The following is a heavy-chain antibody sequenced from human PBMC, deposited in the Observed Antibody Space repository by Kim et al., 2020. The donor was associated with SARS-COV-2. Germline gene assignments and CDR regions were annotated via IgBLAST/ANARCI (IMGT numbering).Heavy chain of an antibody. CDR1: GGSISSSSYY. D-gene: IGHD1-26*01. V-gene: IGHV4-39*01. Sequence: SETLSLTCTVSGGSISSSSYYWGWIRQPPGKGLEWIGSIYYSGSTYYNPSLKSRVTISVDTSKNQFSLKLSSVTAADTAVYYCARHPRVRAVPGYFQHWGQGTLVTASS. J-gene: IGHJ1*01. CDR2: IYYSGST. CDR3: ARHPRVRAVPGYFQH.